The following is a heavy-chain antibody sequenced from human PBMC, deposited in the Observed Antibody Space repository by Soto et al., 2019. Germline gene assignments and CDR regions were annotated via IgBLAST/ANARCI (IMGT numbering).Heavy chain of an antibody. Sequence: GGSLRLSCAASGFTFSSCWMHWVRQAPGKGLVWVSRINSDGSSTSYADSVKGRFTISRDNAKNTLYLQMNSLRAEDTAVYYCARDIVVVPAAYNYYYGMDVWGQGTTVTVSS. V-gene: IGHV3-74*01. CDR1: GFTFSSCW. J-gene: IGHJ6*02. CDR2: INSDGSST. CDR3: ARDIVVVPAAYNYYYGMDV. D-gene: IGHD2-2*01.